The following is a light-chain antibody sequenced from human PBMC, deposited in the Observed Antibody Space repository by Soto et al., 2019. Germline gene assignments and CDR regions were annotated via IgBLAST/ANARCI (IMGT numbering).Light chain of an antibody. CDR1: QSVSSY. J-gene: IGKJ2*01. Sequence: EIVLTQSPATLSLSPGERATLSCRASQSVSSYLAWYQQKPGQAPRLLIDDASNRATGIPARFSGSGSGTDFTLTISSLEPEDFEVYYCQQRSSWPPTFGQGTKLEIK. CDR3: QQRSSWPPT. V-gene: IGKV3-11*01. CDR2: DAS.